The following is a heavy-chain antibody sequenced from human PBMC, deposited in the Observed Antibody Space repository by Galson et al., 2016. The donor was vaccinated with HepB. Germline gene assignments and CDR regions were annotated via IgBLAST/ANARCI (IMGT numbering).Heavy chain of an antibody. Sequence: SLRLSCAASEFTVSGTYMNWIRQAPGKGLEWVSMIANDGTTYYADSVKGRFFISSDTSKNTMYLQMNSLWAEDTAVYYYTSDSPQVDKRGGLGFYDPWGQGTMVTVSS. CDR3: TSDSPQVDKRGGLGFYDP. V-gene: IGHV3-66*01. J-gene: IGHJ5*02. CDR1: EFTVSGTY. D-gene: IGHD3-16*01. CDR2: IANDGTT.